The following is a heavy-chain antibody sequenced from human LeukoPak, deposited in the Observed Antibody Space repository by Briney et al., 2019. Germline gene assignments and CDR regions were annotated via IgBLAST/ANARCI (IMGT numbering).Heavy chain of an antibody. CDR3: ATGNDYDSRGYYTFGH. J-gene: IGHJ4*02. CDR2: INGDGSTT. D-gene: IGHD3-22*01. V-gene: IGHV3-74*01. CDR1: GFTFNKYW. Sequence: GGSLRLSCAASGFTFNKYWMHWVRHTPGKGQVLVSRINGDGSTTSYATSVKRGFTNSRDNAKNTLYLQMSSLRAEDTAVYSCATGNDYDSRGYYTFGHWGQGTLVTVSS.